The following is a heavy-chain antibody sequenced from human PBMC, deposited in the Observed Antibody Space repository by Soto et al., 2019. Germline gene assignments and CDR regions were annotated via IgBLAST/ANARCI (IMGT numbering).Heavy chain of an antibody. Sequence: QVQLVESGGGVVQPGRSLRLSCVASGFTFSRYAIHWVRQAPGKGLEWVAVISYDGSDKYYADSVKGRFTISRDNSKNTLYLQMNSLRPDDTAVYYCARDYGDYDFLDYCGQGTLVTVSS. CDR3: ARDYGDYDFLDY. V-gene: IGHV3-30-3*01. D-gene: IGHD4-17*01. J-gene: IGHJ4*02. CDR2: ISYDGSDK. CDR1: GFTFSRYA.